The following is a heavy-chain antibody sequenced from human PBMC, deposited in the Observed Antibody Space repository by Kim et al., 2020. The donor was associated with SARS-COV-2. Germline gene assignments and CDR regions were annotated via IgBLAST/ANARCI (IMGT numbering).Heavy chain of an antibody. D-gene: IGHD3-3*01. J-gene: IGHJ5*02. Sequence: PALQSRVTITVDPSKNQFSLKLSSVTAADTAVYYCARLSYYDFCWFDPWGQGTLVTVSS. CDR3: ARLSYYDFCWFDP. V-gene: IGHV4-39*01.